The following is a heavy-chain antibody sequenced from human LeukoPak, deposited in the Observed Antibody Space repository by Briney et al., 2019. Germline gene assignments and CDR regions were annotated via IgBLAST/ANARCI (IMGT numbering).Heavy chain of an antibody. D-gene: IGHD3-3*01. CDR1: GGSISSYY. CDR3: ARMGDFWSGYYLSNWFDP. V-gene: IGHV4-59*08. CDR2: IYYSGST. Sequence: SETLSLTCTVSGGSISSYYWSWIRQPPGKGLEWIGYIYYSGSTNYNPSLKSRVTISVDTSKNQFSLKLSSVTAADTAVYYCARMGDFWSGYYLSNWFDPWGQGTLVTVSS. J-gene: IGHJ5*02.